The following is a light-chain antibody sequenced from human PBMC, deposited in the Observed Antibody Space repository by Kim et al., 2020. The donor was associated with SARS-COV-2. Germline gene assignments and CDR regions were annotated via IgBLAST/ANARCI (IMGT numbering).Light chain of an antibody. Sequence: ITISCTGTNSDVGRYNLVSWYQQHPGKAPKLMIFEVTKRPSGISDRFSGSKSGNTASLTISGLQAEDEADYYCCSYAGTNSLDVVFGGGTQLTVL. CDR2: EVT. CDR1: NSDVGRYNL. J-gene: IGLJ2*01. CDR3: CSYAGTNSLDVV. V-gene: IGLV2-23*02.